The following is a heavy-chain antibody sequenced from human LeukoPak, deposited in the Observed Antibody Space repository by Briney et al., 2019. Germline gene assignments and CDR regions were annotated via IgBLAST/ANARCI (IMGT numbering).Heavy chain of an antibody. CDR3: ATGYSSGWGAFDI. CDR2: IYPGDSDT. CDR1: GYSFTSYW. Sequence: GESLKISCKGSGYSFTSYWIGWVRQMPGKSLEWIGIIYPGDSDTTYSPSFQGEVTISADKSISTAYLQWSSLKASDTAIYYCATGYSSGWGAFDIWGQGTMVSVSS. D-gene: IGHD6-19*01. J-gene: IGHJ3*02. V-gene: IGHV5-51*01.